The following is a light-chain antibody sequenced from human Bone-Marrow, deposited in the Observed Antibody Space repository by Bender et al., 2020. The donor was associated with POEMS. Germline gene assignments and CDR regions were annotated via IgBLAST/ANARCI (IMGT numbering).Light chain of an antibody. J-gene: IGLJ3*02. CDR3: CSYAGSPWV. V-gene: IGLV2-11*01. CDR1: SSDVGGVNY. Sequence: QSALTQPASVSGSPGQSITISCTGTSSDVGGVNYVSWYQQHPGKAPKLMIYDVSKRPSGVPDRFSGSKSGNTASLTITGLQAEDEADYYCCSYAGSPWVFGGGTKLTVL. CDR2: DVS.